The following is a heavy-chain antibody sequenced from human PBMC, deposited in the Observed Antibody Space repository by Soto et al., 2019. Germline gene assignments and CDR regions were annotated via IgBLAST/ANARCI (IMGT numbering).Heavy chain of an antibody. J-gene: IGHJ4*02. CDR2: ISYDGSNK. CDR3: AKDREYSGYDFGHFDY. D-gene: IGHD5-12*01. V-gene: IGHV3-30*18. CDR1: GFTFSSYG. Sequence: QVQLVESGGGVVQPGRSLRLSCAASGFTFSSYGMHWVRQAPGKGLEWVAVISYDGSNKYYADSVKGRFTISRDNSKNXLYLQMNSLRAEDTAVYYCAKDREYSGYDFGHFDYWGQGTLVTVSS.